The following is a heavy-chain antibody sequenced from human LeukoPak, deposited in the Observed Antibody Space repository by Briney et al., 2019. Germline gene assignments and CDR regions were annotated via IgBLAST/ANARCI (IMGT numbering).Heavy chain of an antibody. CDR2: INPNSGGT. V-gene: IGHV1-2*06. CDR1: GYTFTGYY. J-gene: IGHJ1*01. D-gene: IGHD3-9*01. Sequence: ASVTVSCTASGYTFTGYYMHWVRQAPGQGLEWMGRINPNSGGTNYAQKFQGRVTMTRDTPISTAYMELSRLRSDDTAVYYCASGQGRYPPQHWGQGTLVTVSS. CDR3: ASGQGRYPPQH.